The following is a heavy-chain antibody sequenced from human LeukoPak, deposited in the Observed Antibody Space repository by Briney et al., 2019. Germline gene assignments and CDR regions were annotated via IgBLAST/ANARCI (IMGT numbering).Heavy chain of an antibody. Sequence: ASVKVSCKASGYTFTSYDINWVRQATGQGLEWMGRMNPNSGNTGYAQKFQGRVTMTRNTSISTAYMELSSLRSEDTAVYYCARGIRRIAAAVNFLRGYHYYYMDVWGKGTTVTISS. CDR3: ARGIRRIAAAVNFLRGYHYYYMDV. V-gene: IGHV1-8*01. D-gene: IGHD6-13*01. CDR2: MNPNSGNT. J-gene: IGHJ6*03. CDR1: GYTFTSYD.